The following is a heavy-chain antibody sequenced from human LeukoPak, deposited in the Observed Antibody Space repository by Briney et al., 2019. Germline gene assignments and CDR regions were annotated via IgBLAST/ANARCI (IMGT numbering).Heavy chain of an antibody. J-gene: IGHJ4*02. V-gene: IGHV4-34*01. Sequence: SETLSLTCAVYGGSFSGYYWSWIRRPPGKGLEWIGEINHSGSTNYNPSLKSRVTISVDTPKNQFSLKLSSVTAADTAVYYCASSSSWYKYFDYWGQGTLVTVSS. CDR1: GGSFSGYY. CDR2: INHSGST. CDR3: ASSSSWYKYFDY. D-gene: IGHD6-13*01.